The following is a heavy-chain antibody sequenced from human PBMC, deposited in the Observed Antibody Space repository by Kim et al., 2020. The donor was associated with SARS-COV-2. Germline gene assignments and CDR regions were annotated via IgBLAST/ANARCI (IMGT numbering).Heavy chain of an antibody. J-gene: IGHJ4*02. CDR3: ARDFSSEYCF. D-gene: IGHD2-15*01. Sequence: YADSVESRFTISRDNSKNRLYLQMNKLRAEYTAVCYCARDFSSEYCFWGQGTLVTVSS. V-gene: IGHV3-66*01.